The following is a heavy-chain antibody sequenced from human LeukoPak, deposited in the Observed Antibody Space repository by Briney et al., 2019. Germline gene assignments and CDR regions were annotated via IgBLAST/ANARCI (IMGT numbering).Heavy chain of an antibody. CDR1: GFTFSSYA. Sequence: GGSLRLSCAASGFTFSSYAMSWVRQAPGKGLEWVSAISGSGGSTYYADSVKGRFTISRDNSKNTLYLQMNSLRAEDTAAYYCAKVGGYSYGPFDYWGQGTLVTVSS. J-gene: IGHJ4*02. V-gene: IGHV3-23*01. CDR3: AKVGGYSYGPFDY. CDR2: ISGSGGST. D-gene: IGHD5-18*01.